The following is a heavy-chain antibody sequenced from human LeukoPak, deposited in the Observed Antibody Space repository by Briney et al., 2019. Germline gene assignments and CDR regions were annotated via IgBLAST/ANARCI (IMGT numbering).Heavy chain of an antibody. CDR1: GFTFSSYA. V-gene: IGHV3-23*01. D-gene: IGHD3-16*01. Sequence: QPGGSLRLSCAASGFTFSSYAMSWVRQAPGKGLEWVSAISGSGGDTYYADSVKGQFTISRDNSKTTLYLQMNSLRAEDTAVYSCAKWRGGGGPYYYGMDVWGQGTTVTVSS. CDR3: AKWRGGGGPYYYGMDV. J-gene: IGHJ6*02. CDR2: ISGSGGDT.